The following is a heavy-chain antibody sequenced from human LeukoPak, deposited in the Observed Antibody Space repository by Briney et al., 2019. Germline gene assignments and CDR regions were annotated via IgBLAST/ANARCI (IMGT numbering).Heavy chain of an antibody. CDR2: ISDSGGRT. CDR3: AKDQRQWLVGPDY. J-gene: IGHJ4*02. Sequence: PGGPLRLSCAASGFTFSDYYMSWLRQAPGKGLEWVSTISDSGGRTYYADSVKGWFTISRDNSKNTLYLQMNSLRAEDTAVYYCAKDQRQWLVGPDYWGQGTLVTVSS. CDR1: GFTFSDYY. V-gene: IGHV3-23*01. D-gene: IGHD6-19*01.